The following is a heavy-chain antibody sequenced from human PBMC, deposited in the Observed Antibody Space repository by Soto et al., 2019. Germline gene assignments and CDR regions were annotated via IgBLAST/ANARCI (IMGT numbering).Heavy chain of an antibody. V-gene: IGHV1-69*12. CDR3: VRESRYCSGGSCYFLPGIDY. CDR2: IIPIFGTA. J-gene: IGHJ4*02. Sequence: QVQLVQSGAEVKKPGSSVKVSCKASVGTFSSYAISWVRQAPGQGLEWMGGIIPIFGTANYAEKFQGRVTITADESTSTAYMELSSLISEDTAVYYCVRESRYCSGGSCYFLPGIDYWGQGTLVTVSS. D-gene: IGHD2-15*01. CDR1: VGTFSSYA.